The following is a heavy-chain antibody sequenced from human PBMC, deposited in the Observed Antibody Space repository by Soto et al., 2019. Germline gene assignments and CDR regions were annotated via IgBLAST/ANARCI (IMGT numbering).Heavy chain of an antibody. CDR2: ISGSGGSS. CDR1: GFAFSTYA. CDR3: AKVTKRAAAGRYEYYKYGMDV. Sequence: GGSLILSCAASGFAFSTYAMTWVRQAPGKGLEWVSVISGSGGSSYYADSVKGRFTVSRDNSKNTLFLQMNGLRAEDTAVYYCAKVTKRAAAGRYEYYKYGMDVWGQGTTVTVS. J-gene: IGHJ6*02. D-gene: IGHD6-13*01. V-gene: IGHV3-23*01.